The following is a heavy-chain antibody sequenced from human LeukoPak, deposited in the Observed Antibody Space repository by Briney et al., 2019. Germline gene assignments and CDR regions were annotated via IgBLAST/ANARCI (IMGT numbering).Heavy chain of an antibody. Sequence: GGSLRLSCAASGFTFSSYSMNWVRQAPGKGLEWVSSISSSSSIIYYADSVKGRFTISRDNAKNSLYLQMNSLRAEDTAVYYCARDLFDDYSLDYWGQGTLVTVSS. CDR3: ARDLFDDYSLDY. V-gene: IGHV3-21*01. D-gene: IGHD3-16*01. J-gene: IGHJ4*02. CDR1: GFTFSSYS. CDR2: ISSSSSII.